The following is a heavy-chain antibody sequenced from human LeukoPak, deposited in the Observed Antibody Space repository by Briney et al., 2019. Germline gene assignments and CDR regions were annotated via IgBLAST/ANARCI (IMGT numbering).Heavy chain of an antibody. Sequence: GGSLRLSCAASGFTFSSNYMSWVRQAPGKGLEWVSVIYSGVSTYYADSVKGRFTISRDNSKNTLYLQLNSLRAEDTAVYYCARGGSSGWLDYFDYWGQGTLVTVSS. V-gene: IGHV3-53*01. CDR1: GFTFSSNY. CDR3: ARGGSSGWLDYFDY. D-gene: IGHD6-19*01. CDR2: IYSGVST. J-gene: IGHJ4*02.